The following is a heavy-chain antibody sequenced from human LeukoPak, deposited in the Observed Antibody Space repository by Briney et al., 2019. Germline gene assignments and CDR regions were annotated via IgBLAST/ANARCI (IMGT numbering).Heavy chain of an antibody. V-gene: IGHV1-18*01. D-gene: IGHD5-12*01. J-gene: IGHJ4*02. CDR2: ISAYNGNT. CDR3: ARDGWFDARKDSGYDSGYFDY. CDR1: GYTFTSYG. Sequence: ASVKVSCKASGYTFTSYGISWVRQAPGQGLEGMGWISAYNGNTNYAQKLQGRVTMTPDTSTSTAYMELRSLRSDDTAVYYCARDGWFDARKDSGYDSGYFDYWGQGTLVTVSS.